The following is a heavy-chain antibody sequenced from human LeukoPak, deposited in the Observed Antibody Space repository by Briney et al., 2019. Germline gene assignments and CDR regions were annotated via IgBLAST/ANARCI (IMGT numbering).Heavy chain of an antibody. V-gene: IGHV5-10-1*01. Sequence: GESLKISCKGSGYSFTSYWISWVRQMPGKGLEWMGRIDPSDSYTNYSPSFQGHVTISADKSISTAYLQWSSLKASDTAMYYCARASCSSTSCSNWVDPWGQGTLVTVSS. CDR2: IDPSDSYT. CDR1: GYSFTSYW. CDR3: ARASCSSTSCSNWVDP. D-gene: IGHD2-2*01. J-gene: IGHJ5*02.